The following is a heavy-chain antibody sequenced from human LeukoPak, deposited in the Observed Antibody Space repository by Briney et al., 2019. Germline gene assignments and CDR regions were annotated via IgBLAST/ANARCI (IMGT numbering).Heavy chain of an antibody. CDR1: GFTFDDYA. CDR3: AAARPGY. V-gene: IGHV3-9*01. D-gene: IGHD6-6*01. Sequence: GRSLRLSYAASGFTFDDYAMHWVRQAPGKGLEWVSGISWNSGSIGYADSVKGRFTISRDNAKNSLYLQMNSLRAEDTALYYCAAARPGYWGQGTLVTVSS. CDR2: ISWNSGSI. J-gene: IGHJ4*02.